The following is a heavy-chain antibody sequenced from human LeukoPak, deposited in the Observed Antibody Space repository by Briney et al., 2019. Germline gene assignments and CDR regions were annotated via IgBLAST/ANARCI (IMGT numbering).Heavy chain of an antibody. V-gene: IGHV5-51*01. J-gene: IGHJ3*02. CDR1: GYSFTNFC. CDR3: ARPRLAAAGSAFDI. Sequence: GESLKISCQGYGYSFTNFCIGWVRQMPGKGLEWMGIIYPADSNTIYNPSFQGQVTISADKSISTAYLQWSNLKASDTAIYHCARPRLAAAGSAFDIWGQGTMVTVSS. D-gene: IGHD6-13*01. CDR2: IYPADSNT.